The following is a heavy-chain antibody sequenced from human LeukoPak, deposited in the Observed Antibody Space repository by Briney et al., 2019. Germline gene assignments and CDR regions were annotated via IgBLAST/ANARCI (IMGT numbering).Heavy chain of an antibody. CDR3: ARGYDILTGIYYFDY. Sequence: ASVTVSFKASGYTFTGYYMHWVRQAPGQGLEWMGWINPNSGGTNYAQKFQGRVTMTRDTSISTAYMELSRLRSDDTAVYYCARGYDILTGIYYFDYWGQGTLVTVSS. CDR2: INPNSGGT. V-gene: IGHV1-2*02. D-gene: IGHD3-9*01. J-gene: IGHJ4*02. CDR1: GYTFTGYY.